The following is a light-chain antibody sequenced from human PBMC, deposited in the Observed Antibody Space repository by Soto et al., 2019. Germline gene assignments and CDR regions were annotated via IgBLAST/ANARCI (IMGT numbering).Light chain of an antibody. V-gene: IGKV3-15*01. Sequence: IVMTQGECVVPVPPGESENISCRASQSVSIDLAWYQQTPGQAPRLLIYGASTRATGVPPTFSGSASGTEFTLTISTLQAEDLPFYYCQQYDNPPPTLGSGTKVDIK. CDR3: QQYDNPPPT. J-gene: IGKJ3*01. CDR2: GAS. CDR1: QSVSID.